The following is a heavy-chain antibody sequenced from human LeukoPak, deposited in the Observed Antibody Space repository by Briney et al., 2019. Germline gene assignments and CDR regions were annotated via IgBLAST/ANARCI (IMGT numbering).Heavy chain of an antibody. V-gene: IGHV3-23*01. CDR2: FSGSGGST. CDR3: AKTVLSDILTGYCFDY. D-gene: IGHD3-9*01. J-gene: IGHJ4*02. Sequence: GGSLRLSCAASGFTFSSYAMSWVRQAPGKGLEWVSAFSGSGGSTYYADSVKGRFTISRDNSKNTLYLQMNSLRAEDTAVYYCAKTVLSDILTGYCFDYWGQGTLVTVSS. CDR1: GFTFSSYA.